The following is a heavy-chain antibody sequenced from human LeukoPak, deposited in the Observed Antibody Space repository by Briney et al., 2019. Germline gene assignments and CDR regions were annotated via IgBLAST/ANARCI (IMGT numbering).Heavy chain of an antibody. J-gene: IGHJ4*02. V-gene: IGHV3-23*01. CDR2: ISGSGGST. Sequence: PGGSLRLSCAGSGFTFSSYAMSWVRQAPGKGLEWVLIISGSGGSTYYADSVKGRFTISRDNSKNTLYVQMNSLRAEDTAVYYCAKDQYSGSNGPFDYWGQGTLVTVSS. CDR3: AKDQYSGSNGPFDY. D-gene: IGHD1-26*01. CDR1: GFTFSSYA.